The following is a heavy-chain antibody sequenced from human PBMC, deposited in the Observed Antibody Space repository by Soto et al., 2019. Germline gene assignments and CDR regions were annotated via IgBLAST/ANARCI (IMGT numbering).Heavy chain of an antibody. J-gene: IGHJ4*02. D-gene: IGHD6-19*01. CDR2: ISAYDGDT. CDR1: GYTFTSYG. V-gene: IGHV1-18*04. Sequence: QVQLVQSGAEVKKPGASVKVSCKASGYTFTSYGISWVRQAPGQGLEWMAWISAYDGDTKYAHNLQGRVIMTTDSSTNAASMELSSLRSGDTAVYYCAVDRPFSVSGEPIDYWGQGTLVTVSS. CDR3: AVDRPFSVSGEPIDY.